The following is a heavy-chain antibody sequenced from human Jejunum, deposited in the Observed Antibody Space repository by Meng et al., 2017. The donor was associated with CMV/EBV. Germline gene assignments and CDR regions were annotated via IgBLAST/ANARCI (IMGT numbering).Heavy chain of an antibody. CDR3: AREKSSCTSSTCYGVDS. CDR1: DGSISSYY. Sequence: QWKLRQSGPGLGKPSETLSLTGTVADGSISSYYWSWIRQSDGKGLEWIGRIHTSGTTNYNPSLKSRVTLSLDTSKDQFSLKLTSVTAADTAVYYCAREKSSCTSSTCYGVDSWGQGTLVTVPS. D-gene: IGHD2-2*01. CDR2: IHTSGTT. V-gene: IGHV4-4*07. J-gene: IGHJ4*02.